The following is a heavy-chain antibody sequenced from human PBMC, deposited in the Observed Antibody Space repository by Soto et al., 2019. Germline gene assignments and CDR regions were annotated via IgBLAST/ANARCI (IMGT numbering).Heavy chain of an antibody. CDR2: IWYDASQR. CDR3: ARGRYSISSVPETFDF. CDR1: GFTFSSSV. Sequence: QVHLVESGGGVVQPGGSLRLSCEASGFTFSSSVMHWVRQAPGKGLEWVAVIWYDASQRHYADSVKGRFTVSRDNSKKTVDVQMNSLRPDDTGIYYCARGRYSISSVPETFDFWGLGTLVTVSS. V-gene: IGHV3-33*03. J-gene: IGHJ4*02. D-gene: IGHD6-6*01.